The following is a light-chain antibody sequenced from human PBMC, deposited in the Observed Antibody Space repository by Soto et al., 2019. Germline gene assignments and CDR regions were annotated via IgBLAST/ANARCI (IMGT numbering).Light chain of an antibody. J-gene: IGKJ4*01. CDR1: ENVKTR. CDR3: QQYDDWPLT. V-gene: IGKV3-15*01. Sequence: KVMTQSPATLSVSPGERATLSCRASENVKTRLAWYQQKSGQAPRLLIYDAFTRATGIPARFSGSASGTEFTLTISSLQSEDSAVYYCQQYDDWPLTFGGGTKVDIK. CDR2: DAF.